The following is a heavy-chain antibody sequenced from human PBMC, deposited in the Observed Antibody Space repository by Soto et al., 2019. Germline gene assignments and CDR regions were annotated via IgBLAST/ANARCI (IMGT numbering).Heavy chain of an antibody. CDR1: GFTFSNAG. J-gene: IGHJ4*01. V-gene: IGHV3-15*07. CDR2: IKSKVHGGTR. D-gene: IGHD3-16*02. CDR3: TTATYDYVWGSYRHFDY. Sequence: EVQLVESGGGLVKPGGSLRLSCAASGFTFSNAGMSWVRQAPGKGLAWVGHIKSKVHGGTRDYAAPVQGRFTISRDDSKNTLYLQMSSLKTADTAVYYCTTATYDYVWGSYRHFDYWGHGTLVTVSS.